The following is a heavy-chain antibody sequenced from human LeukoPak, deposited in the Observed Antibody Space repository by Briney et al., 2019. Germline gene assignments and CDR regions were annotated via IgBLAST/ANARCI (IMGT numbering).Heavy chain of an antibody. D-gene: IGHD3-3*01. V-gene: IGHV3-11*01. CDR3: ARDRDDFWSRYYIDY. CDR1: GFTFSDYY. CDR2: ISSSGSTI. J-gene: IGHJ4*02. Sequence: RGSLRLSCAASGFTFSDYYMSWIRQAPGKGLEWVSYISSSGSTIYYADSVKGRFTISRDNAENSLYLQMNSLRAEDTAVYYCARDRDDFWSRYYIDYWGQGTLVTVSS.